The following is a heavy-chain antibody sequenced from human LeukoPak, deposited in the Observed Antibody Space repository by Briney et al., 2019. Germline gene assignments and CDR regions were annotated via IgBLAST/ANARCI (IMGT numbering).Heavy chain of an antibody. CDR3: ACGYSYGSFDY. CDR1: GGSFSGYY. Sequence: SETLSLTCAVYGGSFSGYYWSWIRQPPGKGLEWIGEINHSGSTNYNPSLKSRVTISVDTSKNQFSLKLSSVTAADTAVYYCACGYSYGSFDYWGQGTLVTVSS. V-gene: IGHV4-34*01. J-gene: IGHJ4*02. D-gene: IGHD5-18*01. CDR2: INHSGST.